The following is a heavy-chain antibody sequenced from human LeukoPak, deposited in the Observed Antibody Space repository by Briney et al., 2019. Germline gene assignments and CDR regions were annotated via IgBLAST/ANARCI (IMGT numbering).Heavy chain of an antibody. CDR1: GGSFCGYY. Sequence: SSETLSLTCAGYGGSFCGYYWSWIRQPPGKGLEWSGEINHSGSNNYNPSLKRRVTISVDTSKNQFSLKLSSVTAADTAVYYCARGRFYYGSGSYPYWGQGTLVTVSS. CDR2: INHSGSN. CDR3: ARGRFYYGSGSYPY. J-gene: IGHJ4*02. D-gene: IGHD3-10*01. V-gene: IGHV4-34*01.